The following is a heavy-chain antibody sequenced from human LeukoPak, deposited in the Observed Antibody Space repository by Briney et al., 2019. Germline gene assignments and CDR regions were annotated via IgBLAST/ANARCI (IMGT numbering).Heavy chain of an antibody. Sequence: PSETLSLTCTVSGYSISSGYYWGWIRQPPGKGLEWIGSIYHSGSTYYNPSLKSRVTISVDTSKNQFSLKLSSVTAADTAVYYCARDPGDDGAFDIWGQGTMVTVSS. CDR3: ARDPGDDGAFDI. CDR1: GYSISSGYY. D-gene: IGHD2-21*01. J-gene: IGHJ3*02. CDR2: IYHSGST. V-gene: IGHV4-38-2*02.